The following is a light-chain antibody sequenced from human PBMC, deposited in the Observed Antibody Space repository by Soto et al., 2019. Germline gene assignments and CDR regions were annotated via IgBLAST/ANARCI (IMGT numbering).Light chain of an antibody. CDR3: QQYTNWPSWT. J-gene: IGKJ1*01. CDR2: GAS. Sequence: KAMTQSPSTLSMSPGERATLSCRASQSVNSYLAWYQQKPGQAPRLLIYGASTRATGIPARFSGSGSGTEFTLTISSLQSEDFAVYYCQQYTNWPSWTFGQGTKVDIK. V-gene: IGKV3-15*01. CDR1: QSVNSY.